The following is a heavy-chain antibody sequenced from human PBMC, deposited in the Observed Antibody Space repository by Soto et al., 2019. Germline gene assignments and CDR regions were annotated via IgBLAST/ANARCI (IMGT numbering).Heavy chain of an antibody. D-gene: IGHD6-13*01. CDR2: IYYSGST. CDR3: ARDHAQYSSSWYVGWFDP. V-gene: IGHV4-59*12. J-gene: IGHJ5*02. CDR1: GGSINSFY. Sequence: QVQLQESGPGLVKPSETLSLICTVSGGSINSFYWSWIRQPPRKGLEWIGSIYYSGSTNYNPSLKSRVTISADTSKNQISLKLSSVTAADTAVYYCARDHAQYSSSWYVGWFDPWGQGTLVTVSS.